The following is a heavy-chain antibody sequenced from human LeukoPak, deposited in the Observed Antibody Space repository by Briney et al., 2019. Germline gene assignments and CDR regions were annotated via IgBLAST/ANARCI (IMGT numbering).Heavy chain of an antibody. CDR3: ARETSYGEMFDH. J-gene: IGHJ4*02. D-gene: IGHD4-17*01. CDR2: IKQDGSEK. V-gene: IGHV3-7*01. Sequence: GGSLRLSCEASGFTFSSYWMSWVRQAPGKGQEWVANIKQDGSEKYYVDSVKGRFTISRDNAKNSLYLQMNSLRAEDTAVYYCARETSYGEMFDHWGQGTLVTVSS. CDR1: GFTFSSYW.